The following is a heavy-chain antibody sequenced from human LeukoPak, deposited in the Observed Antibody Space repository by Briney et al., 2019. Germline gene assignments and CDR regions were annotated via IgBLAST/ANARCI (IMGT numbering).Heavy chain of an antibody. V-gene: IGHV1-46*01. CDR2: INPSGGST. Sequence: ASVKASCKASGYTFTNFYVHWVRQAPGQGLEWMGMINPSGGSTSYAQSFRGRVTMTRDTSTTTVYMELSSLRSEDTAIYYCARAMVRGLSNPFDYWGQGTLVTVSS. CDR3: ARAMVRGLSNPFDY. CDR1: GYTFTNFY. D-gene: IGHD3-10*01. J-gene: IGHJ4*02.